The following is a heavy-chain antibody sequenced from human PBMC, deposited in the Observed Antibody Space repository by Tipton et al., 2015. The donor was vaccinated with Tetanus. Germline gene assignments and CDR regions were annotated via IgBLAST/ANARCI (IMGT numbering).Heavy chain of an antibody. CDR3: XXXXTXXXXYEGLGY. Sequence: QLVQSGAEVKKPGAXVKVSXXXSGYTXXXYGISWVRQAPGXXXXWXXWISAYNGNTXXPQKPQXRVTMXTDTSTXTAYMELRSXRSXDTAXXXXXXXXTXXXXYEGLGYWGQGTLVTVSS. D-gene: IGHD4-17*01. CDR1: GYTXXXYG. CDR2: ISAYNGNT. J-gene: IGHJ1*01. V-gene: IGHV1-18*01.